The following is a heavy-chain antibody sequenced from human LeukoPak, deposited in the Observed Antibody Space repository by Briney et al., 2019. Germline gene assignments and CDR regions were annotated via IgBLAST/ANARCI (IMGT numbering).Heavy chain of an antibody. J-gene: IGHJ4*02. CDR2: IKQDGTEK. V-gene: IGHV3-7*01. Sequence: GGSLRLSCTASGFTFTTYWMSWVRHPPGKGLEWVANIKQDGTEKYYVDSVKGRFTISRDNAKNSLYLQMNSLRAEDTAVYYCARDSPYCGGDCPSDYWGQGTLVTVSS. CDR1: GFTFTTYW. D-gene: IGHD2-21*02. CDR3: ARDSPYCGGDCPSDY.